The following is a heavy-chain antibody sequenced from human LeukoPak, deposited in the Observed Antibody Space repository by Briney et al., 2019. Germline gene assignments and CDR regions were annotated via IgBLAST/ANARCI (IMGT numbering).Heavy chain of an antibody. CDR3: ARSDDYVWGSYRPDAFDI. V-gene: IGHV1-69*13. CDR2: IIPTFGTA. J-gene: IGHJ3*02. CDR1: GGTFSSYA. Sequence: ASVKVSCKASGGTFSSYAISWVRQAPGQGLEWMGGIIPTFGTANYAQKFQGRVTITADESTSTAYMELSSLRSEDTAVYYCARSDDYVWGSYRPDAFDIWGQGTMVTVSS. D-gene: IGHD3-16*02.